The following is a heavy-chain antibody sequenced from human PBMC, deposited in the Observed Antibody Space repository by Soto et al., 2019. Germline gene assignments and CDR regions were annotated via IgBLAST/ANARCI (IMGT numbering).Heavy chain of an antibody. J-gene: IGHJ4*02. Sequence: SLRLSCAAFGFTFRTYAMHWVRQAPGKGLECVAFISYDGKNNYYADSVKGRFTVSRDNSKNTLFLQMNSLRVEDTAVYYCAKDSDFGGYGNIDFWGQGALVTVSS. V-gene: IGHV3-30*18. D-gene: IGHD3-16*01. CDR2: ISYDGKNN. CDR1: GFTFRTYA. CDR3: AKDSDFGGYGNIDF.